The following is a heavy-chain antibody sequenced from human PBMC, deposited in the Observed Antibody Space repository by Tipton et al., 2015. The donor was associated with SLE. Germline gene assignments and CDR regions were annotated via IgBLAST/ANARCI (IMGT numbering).Heavy chain of an antibody. CDR2: IIPIFGSP. Sequence: QLVQSGAEVKKPGSSVMVSCKASGGSFSTSAVSWVRQAPGQGLEWMGGIIPIFGSPHYAQKFQGGITITADEPTSTVYMNLTSLRSDDTAVYYCASVRTLNGGHDAFDIWGQGTLVTVSS. CDR3: ASVRTLNGGHDAFDI. CDR1: GGSFSTSA. J-gene: IGHJ3*02. D-gene: IGHD3-16*01. V-gene: IGHV1-69*01.